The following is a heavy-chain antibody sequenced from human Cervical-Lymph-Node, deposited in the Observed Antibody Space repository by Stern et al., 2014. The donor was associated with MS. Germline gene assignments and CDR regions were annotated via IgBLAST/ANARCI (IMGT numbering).Heavy chain of an antibody. Sequence: VQLVESGGGVVQPGRSLRLSCTASGFTFSTYAMHWVRQAPGKGLEGVAILSNDGSDEYYADSVKGRFTISRDNSKNTLYLQMDSLRAEDTAVYYCARDRVVINPAYYFDYWGQGTLVTVSS. V-gene: IGHV3-33*05. CDR1: GFTFSTYA. CDR3: ARDRVVINPAYYFDY. D-gene: IGHD3-22*01. CDR2: LSNDGSDE. J-gene: IGHJ4*02.